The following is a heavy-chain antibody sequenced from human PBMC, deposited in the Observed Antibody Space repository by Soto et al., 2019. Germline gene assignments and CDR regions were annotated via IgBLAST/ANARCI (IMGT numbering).Heavy chain of an antibody. CDR1: GGSISSSSYY. CDR2: IYYSGST. CDR3: AGGGGFDDCWSGYWGY. J-gene: IGHJ4*02. Sequence: QLQLQESGPGLVKPSETLSLTCTVSGGSISSSSYYWGWIRQPPGKGLEWIGSIYYSGSTYYNPSRKGRVTISVETSKNQFSLKLSSVTAADTAWYYCAGGGGFDDCWSGYWGYWGQGTLVTVSS. V-gene: IGHV4-39*01. D-gene: IGHD3-3*01.